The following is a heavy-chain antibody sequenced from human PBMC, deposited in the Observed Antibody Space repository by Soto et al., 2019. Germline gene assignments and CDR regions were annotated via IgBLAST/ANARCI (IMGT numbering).Heavy chain of an antibody. CDR2: IVVGSGNT. V-gene: IGHV1-58*01. Sequence: GAAVKVSCKASRFTFTSSAVQLLRHSRGQRLEWIGWIVVGSGNTNYAQKFQERVTITRDMSTSTAYMELSSLRSEDTAVYYCAAGGQSELLLVGWFEPWGQGTLVTVSS. D-gene: IGHD1-26*01. CDR3: AAGGQSELLLVGWFEP. CDR1: RFTFTSSA. J-gene: IGHJ5*02.